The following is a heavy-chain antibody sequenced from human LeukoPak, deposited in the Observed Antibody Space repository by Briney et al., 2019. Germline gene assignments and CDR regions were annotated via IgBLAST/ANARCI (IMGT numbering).Heavy chain of an antibody. CDR2: NSAYNGNT. J-gene: IGHJ4*02. Sequence: ASVKVSCKASGYTFSSSGISWVRQAPGQGLESMGWNSAYNGNTNYAQKLQGRVTMTTDTSTSTAYMELRSLTSDDTAVYYCTSSGSGNYYNPLDYWGQGTLVTVSS. D-gene: IGHD3-10*01. V-gene: IGHV1-18*01. CDR1: GYTFSSSG. CDR3: TSSGSGNYYNPLDY.